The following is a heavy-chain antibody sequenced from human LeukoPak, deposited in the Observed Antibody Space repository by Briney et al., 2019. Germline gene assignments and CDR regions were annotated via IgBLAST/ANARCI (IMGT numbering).Heavy chain of an antibody. CDR3: ANSANYGGNSGFFDY. V-gene: IGHV4-39*01. D-gene: IGHD4-23*01. CDR1: GGSISSSSYY. Sequence: SETLSLTCTVSGGSISSSSYYWGWIRQPPGKGLEWIGSLYYSGSTHYNPSLKSRVTISVDTSKNQFSLKLTSVTAADTAVYYCANSANYGGNSGFFDYWGQGTLVIVSS. J-gene: IGHJ4*02. CDR2: LYYSGST.